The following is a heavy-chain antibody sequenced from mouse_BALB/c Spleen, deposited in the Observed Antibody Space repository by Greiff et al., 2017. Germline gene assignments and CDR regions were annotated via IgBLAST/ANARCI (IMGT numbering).Heavy chain of an antibody. D-gene: IGHD1-1*01. Sequence: EVNLVESGPELVKPGASVKVSCKASGYSFTDYNMYWVKQSHGKSLEWIGYIDPYNGGTSYNQKFKGKATLTVDKSSSTAFMHLNSLTSEDSAVYYCARLYYYGSSWDYYAMDYWGQGTSVTVSS. CDR1: GYSFTDYN. V-gene: IGHV1S135*01. CDR3: ARLYYYGSSWDYYAMDY. CDR2: IDPYNGGT. J-gene: IGHJ4*01.